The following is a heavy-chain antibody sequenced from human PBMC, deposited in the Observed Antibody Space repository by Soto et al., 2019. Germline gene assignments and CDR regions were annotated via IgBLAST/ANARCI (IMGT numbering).Heavy chain of an antibody. CDR1: GGSISGGVGGLYY. V-gene: IGHV4-30-4*01. CDR3: AREVIPLTTDWYFDL. Sequence: QLQLRESGPGLVKPSETLSLTCTVSGGSISGGVGGLYYWSWIRQPPGKGLEWICYIYDSRSTYYTPSLKSRVTISVDTSKNQFSLRLSSVTAADTAVYYCAREVIPLTTDWYFDLWGRGTLVTVSS. CDR2: IYDSRST. J-gene: IGHJ2*01. D-gene: IGHD4-17*01.